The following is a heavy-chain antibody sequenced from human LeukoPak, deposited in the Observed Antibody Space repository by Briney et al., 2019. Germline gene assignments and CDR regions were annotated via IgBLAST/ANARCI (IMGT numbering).Heavy chain of an antibody. J-gene: IGHJ4*02. D-gene: IGHD6-13*01. CDR1: GFSFSTYW. CDR3: ATDLGSSRPNF. CDR2: IKQDGSEK. Sequence: GGSLRLSCAASGFSFSTYWMSWVRQAPGKGLEWVANIKQDGSEKYYVDSAKGRFTISRDNAKNSLYLQMNSLTAEDAAVYYCATDLGSSRPNFWGQGILVTVSS. V-gene: IGHV3-7*01.